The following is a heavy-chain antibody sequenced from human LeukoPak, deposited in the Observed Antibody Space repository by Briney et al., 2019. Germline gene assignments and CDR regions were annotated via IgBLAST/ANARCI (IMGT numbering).Heavy chain of an antibody. CDR3: ARRGSGYPYYFDY. CDR1: GGSISSGHW. V-gene: IGHV4/OR15-8*02. Sequence: PSETLSLTCAVSGGSISSGHWWSWVRQPPGKGLEWIGSIDDIGNTNYNPPFRSRVTMTIDTSKNQFSLKVDSVTAADTAVYYCARRGSGYPYYFDYWGQGTLVTVSS. J-gene: IGHJ4*02. D-gene: IGHD3-22*01. CDR2: IDDIGNT.